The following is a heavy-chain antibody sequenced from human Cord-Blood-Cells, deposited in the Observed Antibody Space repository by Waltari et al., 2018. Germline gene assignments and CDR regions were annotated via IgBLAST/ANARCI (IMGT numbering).Heavy chain of an antibody. D-gene: IGHD2-21*01. CDR3: ARVRVGVVIALDY. Sequence: QVPLQQWGAGLLTPSETLSLTCAVDGGSFIGYYWSCIRQPPGKGLEWIGEINHSGSTNYNPSLKSRVTISVDTSKNQFSLKLSSVTAADTAVYYCARVRVGVVIALDYWGQGTLVTVSS. CDR1: GGSFIGYY. CDR2: INHSGST. J-gene: IGHJ4*02. V-gene: IGHV4-34*01.